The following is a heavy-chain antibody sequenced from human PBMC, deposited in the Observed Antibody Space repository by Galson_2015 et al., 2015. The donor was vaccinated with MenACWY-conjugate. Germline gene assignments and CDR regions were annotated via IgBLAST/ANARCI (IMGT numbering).Heavy chain of an antibody. CDR2: IKSKTHSGTP. Sequence: SLRLSCAASGFTFSNAWMTWVRQAPGKGLEGVGRIKSKTHSGTPDYAAPVNGRFTISRDDSRNTVYLEMNGLKAEDTGLYYCTTDYFGQYFFDSWGQGTPVTVSS. CDR1: GFTFSNAW. D-gene: IGHD2/OR15-2a*01. V-gene: IGHV3-15*01. J-gene: IGHJ4*02. CDR3: TTDYFGQYFFDS.